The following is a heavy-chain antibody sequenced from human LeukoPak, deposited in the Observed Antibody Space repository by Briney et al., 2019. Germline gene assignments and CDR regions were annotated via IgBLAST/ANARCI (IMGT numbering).Heavy chain of an antibody. Sequence: PGGSLRLSCAASGFKFSDHCIDWVRQAPGKGLEWVGRSRNKASSYTTEYAASVEGRFTISRDVSESSLYLQMNSLRTEDTAVYYCGRIAINENNGMDVWGQGTTVTVSS. CDR2: SRNKASSYTT. D-gene: IGHD1/OR15-1a*01. J-gene: IGHJ6*02. CDR1: GFKFSDHC. V-gene: IGHV3-72*01. CDR3: GRIAINENNGMDV.